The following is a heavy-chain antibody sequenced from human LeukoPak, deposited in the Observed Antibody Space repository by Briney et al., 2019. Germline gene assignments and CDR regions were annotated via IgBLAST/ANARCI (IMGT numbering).Heavy chain of an antibody. CDR3: TKSDWFDP. CDR2: IKGDGTDT. J-gene: IGHJ5*02. Sequence: PGGSLGLSCAASGFRFSSYWMHWVRQAPGKGLMWVSRIKGDGTDTYYADSVKGRFTISRDNAKNTLYLQMNSLRAEDTAVYYCTKSDWFDPWGQGTLVTVSS. CDR1: GFRFSSYW. V-gene: IGHV3-74*01.